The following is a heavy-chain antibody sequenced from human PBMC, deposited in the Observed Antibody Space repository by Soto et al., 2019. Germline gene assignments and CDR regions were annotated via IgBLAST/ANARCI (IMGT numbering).Heavy chain of an antibody. Sequence: QVQLVQSGPEIKKPGSSVKVSCKDSGGTSRNYVISWVRQAPGQGLEWMGGIIPSFGTPTYAQKFQGRVTITADDSTSAAYMELSSLRSEDTAVYYCARDCTSSYHYDSTNYGYFDFWGLGTLVTVSS. CDR2: IIPSFGTP. J-gene: IGHJ4*02. CDR1: GGTSRNYV. D-gene: IGHD3-22*01. CDR3: ARDCTSSYHYDSTNYGYFDF. V-gene: IGHV1-69*12.